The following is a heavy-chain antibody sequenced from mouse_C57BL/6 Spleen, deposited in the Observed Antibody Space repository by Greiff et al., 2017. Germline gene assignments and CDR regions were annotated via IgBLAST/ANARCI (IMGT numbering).Heavy chain of an antibody. CDR1: GYTFTDYY. Sequence: VHVKQSGPVLVKPGASVKMSCKASGYTFTDYYMNWVKQSHGKSLEWIGVINPYNGGTSYNQKFKGKATLTVDKSSSTAYMELNSLTSEDSAVYYCARGGYYPDYWGQGTTLTVSS. J-gene: IGHJ2*01. CDR2: INPYNGGT. D-gene: IGHD1-1*01. CDR3: ARGGYYPDY. V-gene: IGHV1-19*01.